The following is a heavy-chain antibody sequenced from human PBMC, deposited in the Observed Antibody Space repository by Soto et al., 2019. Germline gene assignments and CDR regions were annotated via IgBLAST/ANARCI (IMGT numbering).Heavy chain of an antibody. V-gene: IGHV1-46*03. CDR1: GYIFTSYY. CDR2: INPFDGSR. D-gene: IGHD3-10*01. CDR3: SRVDPGETSPFDH. J-gene: IGHJ4*02. Sequence: AAVKVSCKASGYIFTSYYIHWVRQAPGQGLEWMGWINPFDGSRMFAQSFQGRVTMTRDTSTSTVYMEVSSLRSEDTAVYYCSRVDPGETSPFDHWGQGTLVTVSS.